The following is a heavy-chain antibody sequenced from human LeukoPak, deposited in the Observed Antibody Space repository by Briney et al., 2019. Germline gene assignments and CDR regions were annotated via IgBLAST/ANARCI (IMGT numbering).Heavy chain of an antibody. CDR3: ARSGVGDYVWGSLDY. D-gene: IGHD3-16*01. J-gene: IGHJ4*02. V-gene: IGHV4-39*07. CDR1: GGSTSSSSYY. Sequence: SETLSLTCTVSGGSTSSSSYYWGWIRQPPGKGLEWIGSIYYSGSTYYNPSLKSRVTISVDTSKNQFSLKLSSVTAADTAVYYRARSGVGDYVWGSLDYWGQGTLVTVSS. CDR2: IYYSGST.